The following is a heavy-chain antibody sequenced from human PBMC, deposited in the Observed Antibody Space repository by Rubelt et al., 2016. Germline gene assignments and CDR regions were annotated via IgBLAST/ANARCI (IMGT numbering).Heavy chain of an antibody. D-gene: IGHD3-10*01. CDR3: ARASRSRGQGGFDY. V-gene: IGHV4-38-2*02. CDR2: IYHSGST. Sequence: QVQLQESGPGLVKPSETLSLPCTVSGYSISSSYYWGWIRQPPGKGLEWIGSIYHSGSTYYNPSLKSRVTISLDTSKNQLSLNLCSVTAADTAVYYCARASRSRGQGGFDYWGQGTLVTVSS. J-gene: IGHJ4*02. CDR1: GYSISSSYY.